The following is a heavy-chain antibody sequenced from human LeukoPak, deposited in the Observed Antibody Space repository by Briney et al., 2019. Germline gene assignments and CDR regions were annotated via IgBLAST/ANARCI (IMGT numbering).Heavy chain of an antibody. J-gene: IGHJ4*02. V-gene: IGHV1-18*01. CDR1: GYTFTSYG. D-gene: IGHD6-19*01. Sequence: ASVKVSCKASGYTFTSYGISWVRQAPGQGLEWMGWISAYNGNTNYAQKLQGRVTMTTDTSTSTAYMELRSLRSDDTAVYYCARDSRYSSPYYFDYWGQGTLVTVSS. CDR2: ISAYNGNT. CDR3: ARDSRYSSPYYFDY.